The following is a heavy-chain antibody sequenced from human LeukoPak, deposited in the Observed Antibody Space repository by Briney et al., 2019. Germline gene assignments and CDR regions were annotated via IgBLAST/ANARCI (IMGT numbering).Heavy chain of an antibody. CDR1: GGSFSGYY. CDR3: ARTEILGYGSGTLRDY. CDR2: INHSGST. J-gene: IGHJ4*02. V-gene: IGHV4-34*01. D-gene: IGHD3-10*01. Sequence: PSETLSLTCAVYGGSFSGYYWSWIRQPPGKGLEWIGEINHSGSTNYNPSLKSRVTMSVDTSKNQFSLKLSSVTAADTAVYYCARTEILGYGSGTLRDYWGQGTLVTVSS.